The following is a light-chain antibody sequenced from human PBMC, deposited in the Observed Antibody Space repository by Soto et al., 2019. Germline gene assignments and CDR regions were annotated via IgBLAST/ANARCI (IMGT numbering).Light chain of an antibody. CDR1: QSVSSY. CDR3: HQRSNWPHT. J-gene: IGKJ2*01. V-gene: IGKV3-11*01. Sequence: EIVSTQSPATLSLSPGERATLSSRAGQSVSSYLAWYQQKPGQAPRLLIYDASKRATGIPARFSGSGSGTDFTLTISSLEPEDSAVYYCHQRSNWPHTFGQGTKLEI. CDR2: DAS.